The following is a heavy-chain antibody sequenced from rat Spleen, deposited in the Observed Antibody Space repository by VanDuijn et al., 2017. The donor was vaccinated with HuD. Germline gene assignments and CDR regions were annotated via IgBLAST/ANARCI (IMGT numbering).Heavy chain of an antibody. CDR2: ISYEGYST. CDR3: ARPDSSLYVMDA. V-gene: IGHV5-22*01. D-gene: IGHD1-2*01. J-gene: IGHJ4*01. CDR1: GFTFSDYY. Sequence: EVQLVESDGGLLQPGRSLKLSCTASGFTFSDYYMAWVRQAPKKGLEWVASISYEGYSTYYGDPVKGRFTISRDNAKSTLYLQMNSLRSEDTATYYCARPDSSLYVMDAWGQGASVTVSS.